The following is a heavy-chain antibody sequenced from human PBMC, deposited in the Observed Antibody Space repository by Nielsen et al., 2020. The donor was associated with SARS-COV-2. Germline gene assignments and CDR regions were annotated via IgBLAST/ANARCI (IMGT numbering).Heavy chain of an antibody. V-gene: IGHV3-15*01. D-gene: IGHD3-3*01. J-gene: IGHJ4*02. Sequence: GESLKISCAASGFTFSNAWMSWVRQAPGKGLEWVGRIKSKTDGGTTDYAAPVKGRFTISRDDSKNTLYLQMNSLKTEDTAVYYCTTADFWSGSDYWGQGTLVTVSS. CDR2: IKSKTDGGTT. CDR1: GFTFSNAW. CDR3: TTADFWSGSDY.